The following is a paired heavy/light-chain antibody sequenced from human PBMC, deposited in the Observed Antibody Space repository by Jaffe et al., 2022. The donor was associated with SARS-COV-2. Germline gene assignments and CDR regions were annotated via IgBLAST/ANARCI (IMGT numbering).Light chain of an antibody. V-gene: IGKV3-15*01. CDR2: SVS. CDR1: QSVGGN. Sequence: EIVMTQSPVTLSVSPGERATLSCRASQSVGGNLAWYQQRPGQAPRLLVYSVSTRATGVPARFSGSGSGTDFTLTISRLQSEDFAIYYCQQYDKWPPSAWTFGQGTKVEIK. CDR3: QQYDKWPPSAWT. J-gene: IGKJ1*01.
Heavy chain of an antibody. D-gene: IGHD2-15*01. CDR1: GLDLTDTP. CDR2: ISYVGTNR. J-gene: IGHJ6*03. CDR3: ARAGSDYYYYMDV. Sequence: QVQLAESGGDVVQSGESLRLSCAVTGLDLTDTPMHWVRQAPGKGLEWVAVISYVGTNRYYADSVRGRFIISRDVSKNTLHLQMDSLRVEDTAVYYCARAGSDYYYYMDVWGNGTTVTV. V-gene: IGHV3-30*04.